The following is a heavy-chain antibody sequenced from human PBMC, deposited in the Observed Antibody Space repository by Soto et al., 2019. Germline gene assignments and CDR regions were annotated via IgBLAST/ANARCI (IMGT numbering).Heavy chain of an antibody. CDR3: ARETRSGYCSGGSCHYYFDY. CDR1: GYTFTSYA. CDR2: INAGNGNT. Sequence: ASVKVCCKASGYTFTSYAMHWVRQAPGQRLEWMGWINAGNGNTKYSQKFQGRVTITRDTSASTAYMELSSLRSEDTAVYYCARETRSGYCSGGSCHYYFDYWGQGTLVTVSS. V-gene: IGHV1-3*01. D-gene: IGHD2-15*01. J-gene: IGHJ4*02.